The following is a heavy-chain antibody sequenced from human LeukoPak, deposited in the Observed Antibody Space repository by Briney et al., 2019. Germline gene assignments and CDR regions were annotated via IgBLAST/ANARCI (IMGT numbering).Heavy chain of an antibody. Sequence: PGGSLRLSCAASGFTFSIFTMFWVRQAPGKGLEDVSSTSNNGDNTYYANSVKGRFTISRDNSKNTLYLQLDNLRAEDMAVYYCARVDCRSTSCPFDYWGQGTLVTVS. D-gene: IGHD2-2*01. V-gene: IGHV3-64*01. CDR1: GFTFSIFT. J-gene: IGHJ4*02. CDR2: TSNNGDNT. CDR3: ARVDCRSTSCPFDY.